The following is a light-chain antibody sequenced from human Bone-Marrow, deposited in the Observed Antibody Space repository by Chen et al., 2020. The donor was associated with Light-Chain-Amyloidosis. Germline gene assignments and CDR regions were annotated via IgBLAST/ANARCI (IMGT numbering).Light chain of an antibody. CDR2: DVS. Sequence: QSALTQPASVSGSPAQSITISCTGTSSDVGGYNYVSWYQQHPGKAPKLMIYDVSNRPSGVSNRSSGSKSGNTASLTSSGLQAEDEADYYCSSYTSSSTLVFGGGTKLTVL. CDR1: SSDVGGYNY. J-gene: IGLJ2*01. CDR3: SSYTSSSTLV. V-gene: IGLV2-14*01.